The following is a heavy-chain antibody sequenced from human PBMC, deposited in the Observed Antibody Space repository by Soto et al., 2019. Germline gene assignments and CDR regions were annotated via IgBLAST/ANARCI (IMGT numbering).Heavy chain of an antibody. CDR1: GFTLSTYE. J-gene: IGHJ3*01. CDR2: ISSVGRTI. Sequence: EVQLVESGGGLVQPGGSLRLSCVASGFTLSTYEMNWVRQAPGKGLEWISYISSVGRTIYYADSVKGRFTISRDNANNSMYLQMNSLTVEDTGVYYCARFGRLAWGRGTRVTVSS. CDR3: ARFGRLA. V-gene: IGHV3-48*03. D-gene: IGHD3-16*01.